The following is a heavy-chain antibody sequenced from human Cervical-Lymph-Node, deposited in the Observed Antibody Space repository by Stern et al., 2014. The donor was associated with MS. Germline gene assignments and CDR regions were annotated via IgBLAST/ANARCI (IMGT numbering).Heavy chain of an antibody. CDR1: GGTFNIYA. CDR2: IVPIFGSA. V-gene: IGHV1-69*12. D-gene: IGHD3-22*01. Sequence: QVQLVQSGAEVKKPGSSVKVSCKASGGTFNIYAISWVRQAPGQGLEWMGGIVPIFGSANYAQKFQGRVTITADESTTTIYMEVSSLRSEDTAVYYCARGPDQSGGYYYAYWGQGTRVPVSS. J-gene: IGHJ4*02. CDR3: ARGPDQSGGYYYAY.